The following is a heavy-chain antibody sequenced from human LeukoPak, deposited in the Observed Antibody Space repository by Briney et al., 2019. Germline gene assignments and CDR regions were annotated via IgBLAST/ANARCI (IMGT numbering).Heavy chain of an antibody. CDR2: INHSGST. CDR3: ARWDYYDSSGHNWFDP. J-gene: IGHJ5*02. Sequence: SETLSLTCAVYGGSFSGYYWSWIRQPPGKGLEWIGEINHSGSTNYNPSLKSRVTISVDTSKNQFSLKLSSVTAADTAVYYCARWDYYDSSGHNWFDPWGQGTLVTVSS. V-gene: IGHV4-34*01. D-gene: IGHD3-22*01. CDR1: GGSFSGYY.